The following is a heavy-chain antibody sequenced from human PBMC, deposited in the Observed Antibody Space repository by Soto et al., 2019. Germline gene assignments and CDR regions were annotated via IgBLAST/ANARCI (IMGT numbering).Heavy chain of an antibody. J-gene: IGHJ6*02. CDR2: IGTAGDT. Sequence: PGGSLRLSCAVSGFTVSNNYMSWVRQAPGKGLEGVSAIGTAGDTYYPGSVKGRFTISRENAKNSLYLQMNSLRAGDTAVYYCARDVRAGYCSGGSCPGGGMDVWGQGTTVTVSS. V-gene: IGHV3-13*01. D-gene: IGHD2-15*01. CDR1: GFTVSNNY. CDR3: ARDVRAGYCSGGSCPGGGMDV.